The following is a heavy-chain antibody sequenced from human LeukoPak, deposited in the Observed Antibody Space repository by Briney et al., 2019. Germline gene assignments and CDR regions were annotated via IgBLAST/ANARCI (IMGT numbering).Heavy chain of an antibody. CDR2: IKQDGSEK. Sequence: GGPLRLSCAASGFTFSDYWMNWVRQAPGKGLEWVANIKQDGSEKYYVDSVRGRFTISRDNAKNSLYLQMNSLRAEDTAIYYCAREPPPLDSSTYYYSMDVWGKGTTVTVSS. J-gene: IGHJ6*03. CDR1: GFTFSDYW. CDR3: AREPPPLDSSTYYYSMDV. D-gene: IGHD2/OR15-2a*01. V-gene: IGHV3-7*01.